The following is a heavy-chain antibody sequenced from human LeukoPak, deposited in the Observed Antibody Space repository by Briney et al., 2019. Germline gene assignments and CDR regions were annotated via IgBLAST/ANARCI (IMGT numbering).Heavy chain of an antibody. V-gene: IGHV3-66*01. Sequence: WGSLRLSCTVSGFTVSSSYKNWVCQAPGKGLEWVSLIYSGGATKYADNVKGRFTISRDNSKSTVFLQMNSLRAEDTAVYYCAVVISATFPFLYWGQGPLVTVSS. CDR3: AVVISATFPFLY. J-gene: IGHJ4*02. CDR1: GFTVSSSY. CDR2: IYSGGAT. D-gene: IGHD2-15*01.